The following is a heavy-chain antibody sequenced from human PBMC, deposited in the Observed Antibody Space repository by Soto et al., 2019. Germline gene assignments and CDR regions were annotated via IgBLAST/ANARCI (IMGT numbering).Heavy chain of an antibody. CDR2: ISSSSSYI. V-gene: IGHV3-21*06. Sequence: EVQLVESGGGLVKPGGSLRLSCAAYGFTFTSYSMNWVRQAPVKGLEWVSSISSSSSYIYYADSVKGRFTISRDNAKNSLSVKMNGMGAEDTAVYYCGRGVNYYDPYSYYGMAVWGQGTPVTVPS. CDR3: GRGVNYYDPYSYYGMAV. D-gene: IGHD3-22*01. CDR1: GFTFTSYS. J-gene: IGHJ6*02.